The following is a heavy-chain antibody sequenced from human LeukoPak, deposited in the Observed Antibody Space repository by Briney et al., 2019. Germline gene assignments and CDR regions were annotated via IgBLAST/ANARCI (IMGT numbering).Heavy chain of an antibody. CDR2: INHIGST. Sequence: SETLSLTCAVYGGSFSGYYWSWIRQPPGKGLEWIGEINHIGSTNYNPSLKSRVTISVDTSKNQFSLKLSSVTAADTAVYYCARDPVLRYFDWLFPGWFDPWGQGTLVTVSS. D-gene: IGHD3-9*01. CDR1: GGSFSGYY. CDR3: ARDPVLRYFDWLFPGWFDP. V-gene: IGHV4-34*01. J-gene: IGHJ5*02.